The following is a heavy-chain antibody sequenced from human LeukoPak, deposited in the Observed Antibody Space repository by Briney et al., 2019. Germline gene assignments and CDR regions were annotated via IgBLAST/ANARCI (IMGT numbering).Heavy chain of an antibody. CDR2: VYHSGST. Sequence: KSSETLSLTCAVSDYSISSGNYWGWIRQPPGKGLEWIGSVYHSGSTHYRPSLKSRVTISVDTSKNQFSLKLSSVTAADTAVYYCARNDSGGYFDYWGQGTLVTVSS. CDR1: DYSISSGNY. CDR3: ARNDSGGYFDY. D-gene: IGHD3-22*01. V-gene: IGHV4-38-2*01. J-gene: IGHJ4*02.